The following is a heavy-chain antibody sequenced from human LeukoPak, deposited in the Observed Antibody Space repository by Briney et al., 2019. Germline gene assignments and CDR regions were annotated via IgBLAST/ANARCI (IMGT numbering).Heavy chain of an antibody. J-gene: IGHJ4*02. Sequence: PSETLSLTCTVSGGSVSCYYWTWIRQPPGKGLEWIGYIYYSGSTNYNPSLKSRVTIAVDTSKNQLVVDTSKNQFSLKLSSVTAADTAVYYCALLNYGSGSYLVHWGQGTLVSVSS. D-gene: IGHD3-10*01. CDR3: ALLNYGSGSYLVH. CDR1: GGSVSCYY. CDR2: IYYSGST. V-gene: IGHV4-59*02.